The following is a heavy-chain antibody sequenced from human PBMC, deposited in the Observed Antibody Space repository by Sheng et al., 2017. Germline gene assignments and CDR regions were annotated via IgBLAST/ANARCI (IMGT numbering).Heavy chain of an antibody. J-gene: IGHJ4*02. V-gene: IGHV3-30-3*01. Sequence: QVQLVESGGGVVQPGRSLRLSCAASGFTFSSYAMHWVRQAPGKGLEWVAVISYDGSNKYYADSVKGRFTISRDNSKNTLYLQMNSLRAEDTAVYYCARVLMYYYGSGSYPAFDYWGQGTLVTVSS. D-gene: IGHD3-10*01. CDR1: GFTFSSYA. CDR2: ISYDGSNK. CDR3: ARVLMYYYGSGSYPAFDY.